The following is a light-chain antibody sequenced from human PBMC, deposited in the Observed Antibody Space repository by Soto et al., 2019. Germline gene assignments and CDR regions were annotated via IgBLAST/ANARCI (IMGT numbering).Light chain of an antibody. CDR1: RIIRIY. V-gene: IGKV3-11*01. Sequence: EIVLTQSPATLSLSPGERATLSCRASRIIRIYLAWYQQKPGQAPRLLIYDAINRATGVPARFSGSWSGTDFTLTISSLEPEDFAVYYCQQRSNWPPFTFGGGTKVEIK. J-gene: IGKJ4*01. CDR3: QQRSNWPPFT. CDR2: DAI.